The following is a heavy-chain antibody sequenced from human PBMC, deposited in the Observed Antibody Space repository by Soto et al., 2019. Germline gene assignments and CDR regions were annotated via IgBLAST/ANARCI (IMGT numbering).Heavy chain of an antibody. CDR3: AREMYEWPHYFDY. V-gene: IGHV3-48*01. Sequence: GGSLRLSCAASGFTFSGFFMNWVRQAPGKGLEWVSYISSSSTIYYADSVKGRFTISRDNAKNSLYLQMNSLRAEDTAVYYCAREMYEWPHYFDYWGQGTLVTVSS. CDR1: GFTFSGFF. D-gene: IGHD2-8*01. CDR2: ISSSSTI. J-gene: IGHJ4*02.